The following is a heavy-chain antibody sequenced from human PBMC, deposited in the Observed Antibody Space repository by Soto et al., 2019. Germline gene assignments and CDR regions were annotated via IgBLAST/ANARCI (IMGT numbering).Heavy chain of an antibody. CDR1: GDSVSSTSTA. Sequence: SQTLSLTCAISGDSVSSTSTAWSWIRQSPSRGLEWLGRTYYRSNWYTDYAVSVKSRITISPDTSKNQFSLQLNSVTPEDTAVYYCARGSYYSGWGWGQGTLVTVSS. J-gene: IGHJ4*02. V-gene: IGHV6-1*01. CDR3: ARGSYYSGWG. D-gene: IGHD6-19*01. CDR2: TYYRSNWYT.